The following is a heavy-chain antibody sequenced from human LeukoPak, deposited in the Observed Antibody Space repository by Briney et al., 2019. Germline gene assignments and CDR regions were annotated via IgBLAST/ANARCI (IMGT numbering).Heavy chain of an antibody. CDR3: ARDVYCGGDCYSGYYYYYYMDV. J-gene: IGHJ6*03. V-gene: IGHV1-69*06. Sequence: ASVKVSCKASGCTFSSYAISWVRQAPGQGLEWMGGIIPIFGTANYAQKFQGRVTITADKSTSTAYMELSSLRSEDTAVYYCARDVYCGGDCYSGYYYYYYMDVWGKGTTVTVSS. D-gene: IGHD2-21*02. CDR2: IIPIFGTA. CDR1: GCTFSSYA.